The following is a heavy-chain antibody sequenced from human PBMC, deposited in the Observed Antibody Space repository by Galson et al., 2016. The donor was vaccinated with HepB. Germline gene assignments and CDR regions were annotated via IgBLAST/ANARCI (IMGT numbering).Heavy chain of an antibody. CDR2: IDWDGDN. D-gene: IGHD1-14*01. Sequence: PALVKPTQTLTLTCSFSGFSLGTSGMRVNWIRQPPGKALEWLARIDWDGDNFYATSLRTKLTISKDTSKNQVGLTVANMDPADTATFYCARAPGPRTGFDSWGQGTLVTVSS. CDR1: GFSLGTSGMR. V-gene: IGHV2-70*04. CDR3: ARAPGPRTGFDS. J-gene: IGHJ4*02.